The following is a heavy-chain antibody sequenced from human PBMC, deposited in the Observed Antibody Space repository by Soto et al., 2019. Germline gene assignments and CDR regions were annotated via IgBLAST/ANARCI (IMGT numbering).Heavy chain of an antibody. J-gene: IGHJ6*03. CDR2: MNPNSGNT. Sequence: QVPLVQSGAEVKKPGASVKVSCKASGYTFTSYDINWVRQATGQGLEWMGWMNPNSGNTGYAQKFQGRVTMTRNTSISTAYMELSSLRSEDTAVYYCASGVYADFYYYYYMDVWGKGTTVTVSS. D-gene: IGHD2-8*01. V-gene: IGHV1-8*01. CDR3: ASGVYADFYYYYYMDV. CDR1: GYTFTSYD.